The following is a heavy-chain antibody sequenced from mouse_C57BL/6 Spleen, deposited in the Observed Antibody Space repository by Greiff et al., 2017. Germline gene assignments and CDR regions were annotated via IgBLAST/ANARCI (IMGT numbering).Heavy chain of an antibody. Sequence: EVMLVESGGGLVKPGGSLKLSCAASGFTFSDYGMHWVRQAPEKGLEWVAYISSGSSTIYYADTVKGRFTISRDNAKNTLFLQMTSLRSEDTAMYYCARGDYYGVAYWGQGTLVTVSA. CDR1: GFTFSDYG. CDR2: ISSGSSTI. CDR3: ARGDYYGVAY. J-gene: IGHJ3*01. D-gene: IGHD1-1*01. V-gene: IGHV5-17*01.